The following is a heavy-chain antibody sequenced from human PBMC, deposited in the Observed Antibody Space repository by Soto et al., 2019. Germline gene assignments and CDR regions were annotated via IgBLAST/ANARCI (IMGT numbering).Heavy chain of an antibody. CDR1: GYTFTSYG. CDR3: AGDSWPTLMCWFDP. D-gene: IGHD6-13*01. CDR2: ISAYNGNT. Sequence: QVQLVQSGAEVKKPGASVKVSCKASGYTFTSYGISWVRQAPGQGLEWMGWISAYNGNTNYAQKLQGRVTMTTDTSTSTAYMELRSLRCDDTAGYYCAGDSWPTLMCWFDPWGQGTLLTVSS. J-gene: IGHJ5*01. V-gene: IGHV1-18*01.